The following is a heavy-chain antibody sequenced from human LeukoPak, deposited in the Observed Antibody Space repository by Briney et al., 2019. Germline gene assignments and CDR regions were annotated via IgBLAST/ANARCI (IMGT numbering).Heavy chain of an antibody. CDR2: IYYSGST. D-gene: IGHD6-6*01. V-gene: IGHV4-39*01. CDR1: GGSISSSSYY. CDR3: VRLSSSEDAFDI. Sequence: SETLSLTCTVSGGSISSSSYYWGWIRQPPGKGLEWIGSIYYSGSTYYNPSLKSRVTISVDTSKNQFSLKLSSVTAADTAVYYCVRLSSSEDAFDIWGQGTMVTVSS. J-gene: IGHJ3*02.